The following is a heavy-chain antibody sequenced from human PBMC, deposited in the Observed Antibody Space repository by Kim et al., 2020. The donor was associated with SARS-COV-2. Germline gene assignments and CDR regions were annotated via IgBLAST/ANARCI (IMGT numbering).Heavy chain of an antibody. CDR2: IKQDGSEK. V-gene: IGHV3-7*01. CDR1: GFTFSSYW. CDR3: ATSAAPGSRYYYYYGLDV. D-gene: IGHD6-13*01. J-gene: IGHJ6*01. Sequence: GGSLRLSCAASGFTFSSYWMTWVRQAPGKGLEWVAYIKQDGSEKNYVDSVKGRFTISRDNSKNTLYLQMTSLRAEDTAVYYCATSAAPGSRYYYYYGLDV.